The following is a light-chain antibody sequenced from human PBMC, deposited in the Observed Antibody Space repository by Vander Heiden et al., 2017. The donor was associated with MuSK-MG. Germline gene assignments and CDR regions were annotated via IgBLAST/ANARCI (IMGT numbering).Light chain of an antibody. CDR3: QQTDSTPPST. Sequence: DIQMTQSRSSLSASVGDRVTITCRARQSISSYLHWYQQKPGKAPKLLIYAASSLQSGVPSRFSGSGYGTDFTLTISSLQPADFAPYYCQQTDSTPPSTFGQGTKLEIK. V-gene: IGKV1-39*01. CDR2: AAS. CDR1: QSISSY. J-gene: IGKJ2*01.